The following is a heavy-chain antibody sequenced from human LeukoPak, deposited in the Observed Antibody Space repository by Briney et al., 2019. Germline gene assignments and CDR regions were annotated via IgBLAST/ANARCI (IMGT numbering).Heavy chain of an antibody. Sequence: ASVKVSCKASGYTFTSYDSNWVRQATGQGLEWMGWMNPNSGNTGYAQKFQGRVTMTRSTSISTAYMELSSLRSEDTAVYYCARAGGYCGRISCPYYFDYWGQGSLVAVSS. D-gene: IGHD2-15*01. CDR2: MNPNSGNT. V-gene: IGHV1-8*01. CDR1: GYTFTSYD. CDR3: ARAGGYCGRISCPYYFDY. J-gene: IGHJ4*02.